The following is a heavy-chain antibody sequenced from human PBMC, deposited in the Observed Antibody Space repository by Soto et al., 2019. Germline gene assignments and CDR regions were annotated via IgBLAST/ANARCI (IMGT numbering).Heavy chain of an antibody. Sequence: QVQLVESGGGVVQPGRSLRLSCAASGFTFSGYGMHWVRQAPGKGLEWVAVISNDGINKYYGDSVKGRFTISRDNSKNTLYLQMNSLRAEDTAVYYCAKDRVSEYNNGWPQGSWGQGTQVTVSS. CDR3: AKDRVSEYNNGWPQGS. CDR2: ISNDGINK. V-gene: IGHV3-30*18. CDR1: GFTFSGYG. D-gene: IGHD6-19*01. J-gene: IGHJ4*02.